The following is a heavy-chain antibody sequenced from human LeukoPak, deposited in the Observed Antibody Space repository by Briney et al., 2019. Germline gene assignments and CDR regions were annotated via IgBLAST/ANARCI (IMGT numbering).Heavy chain of an antibody. CDR3: SNWRVNTVTTLLGGASAPFDP. J-gene: IGHJ5*02. D-gene: IGHD4-17*01. Sequence: GASVKVSCKASGGTFISYAISWVRQAPGQGLEWMGGIIPIFGTANYAQKFQGRVMITTDESTSTAYMELSSLRSEDTAVYYCSNWRVNTVTTLLGGASAPFDPWGQGTLVTVSS. V-gene: IGHV1-69*05. CDR2: IIPIFGTA. CDR1: GGTFISYA.